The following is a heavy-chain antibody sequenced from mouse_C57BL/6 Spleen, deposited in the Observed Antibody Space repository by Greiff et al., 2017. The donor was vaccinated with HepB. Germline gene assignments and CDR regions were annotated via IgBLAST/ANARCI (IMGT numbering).Heavy chain of an antibody. CDR2: ILPGSGST. Sequence: QVQLQQSGAELMKPGASVKLSCKATGYTFTGYWIEWVKQRPGHGLEWIGEILPGSGSTNYNEKFKGKATFTADTSSNTAYMQLSSLTTEDSAIYDCARGGNYYGYDGGAWFAYWGQGTLVTVSA. CDR3: ARGGNYYGYDGGAWFAY. J-gene: IGHJ3*01. CDR1: GYTFTGYW. V-gene: IGHV1-9*01. D-gene: IGHD2-2*01.